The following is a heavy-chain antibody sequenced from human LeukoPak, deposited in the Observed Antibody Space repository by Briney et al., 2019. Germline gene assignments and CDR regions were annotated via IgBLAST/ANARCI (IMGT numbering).Heavy chain of an antibody. Sequence: PGGSLRLSCAASGFTFSSYWMSWVRQAPGKGLEWVANIKQDGSEKYYVGSVKGRFTISRDNAKNSLYLQMNSLRAEDTAVYYCAKGGGEWLFQYYFDYWGQGTLVTVSS. D-gene: IGHD3-3*01. J-gene: IGHJ4*02. V-gene: IGHV3-7*03. CDR3: AKGGGEWLFQYYFDY. CDR1: GFTFSSYW. CDR2: IKQDGSEK.